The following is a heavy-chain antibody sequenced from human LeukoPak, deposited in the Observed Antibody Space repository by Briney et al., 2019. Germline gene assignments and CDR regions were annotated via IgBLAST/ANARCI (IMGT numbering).Heavy chain of an antibody. V-gene: IGHV4-4*09. CDR1: GGSISSYY. CDR2: IYTSGST. J-gene: IGHJ6*03. D-gene: IGHD2-2*03. Sequence: SETLSLTCTVSGGSISSYYWSWIRQPPGKGLEWIGYIYTSGSTNYNPSLKSRVTISVDTSKNQFSLKLSSVTAADTAVYYCVRHGYDPGYCSSTSCYGRRNYYYMDVWGKGTTVTVSS. CDR3: VRHGYDPGYCSSTSCYGRRNYYYMDV.